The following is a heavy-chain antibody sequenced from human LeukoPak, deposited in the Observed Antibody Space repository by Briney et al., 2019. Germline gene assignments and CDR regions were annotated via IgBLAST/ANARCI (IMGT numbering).Heavy chain of an antibody. Sequence: PSETLSLTCTVSGGSISSGSYYWSWIRQPAVKGLEWIGRIYTSGSTNYNPSLKSRVTISVDTSKNQFSLKLSSVTAADTAVYYCAGSTTWIQPYRFFDYWGQGTLVTVSS. J-gene: IGHJ4*02. CDR1: GGSISSGSYY. CDR2: IYTSGST. V-gene: IGHV4-61*02. D-gene: IGHD5-18*01. CDR3: AGSTTWIQPYRFFDY.